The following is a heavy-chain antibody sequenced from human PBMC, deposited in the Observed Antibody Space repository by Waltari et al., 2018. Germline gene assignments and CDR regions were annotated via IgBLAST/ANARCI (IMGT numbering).Heavy chain of an antibody. Sequence: EALLAESGGGSVQPGGSLRLSCAVSEFTVRDDYVSWVRQPPGQGLEWVSIICRGGSTSYADSVRARFTISRDISKNTVFLQMNSLRAEDTAVYYCASHYCSRGTCHFDSWGQGTLVKVSS. CDR3: ASHYCSRGTCHFDS. V-gene: IGHV3-66*04. CDR2: ICRGGST. J-gene: IGHJ4*02. D-gene: IGHD2-15*01. CDR1: EFTVRDDY.